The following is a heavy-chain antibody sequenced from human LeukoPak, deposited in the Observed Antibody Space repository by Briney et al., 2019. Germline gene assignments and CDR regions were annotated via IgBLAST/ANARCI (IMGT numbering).Heavy chain of an antibody. D-gene: IGHD6-6*01. J-gene: IGHJ6*03. Sequence: SETLSLTCTVSGGSITSYYWSWIRQPPGKGLEWIGYIHYSGSTNYNPSVKRRVTISVDTPKKQLSLKLSSVTAADTAVYYCARSSSITARQYYYMDAWGEGTTVTVSS. CDR1: GGSITSYY. CDR3: ARSSSITARQYYYMDA. CDR2: IHYSGST. V-gene: IGHV4-59*01.